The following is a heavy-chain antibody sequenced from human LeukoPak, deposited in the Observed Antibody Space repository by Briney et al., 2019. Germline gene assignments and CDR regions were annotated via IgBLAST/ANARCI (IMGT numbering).Heavy chain of an antibody. V-gene: IGHV1-46*01. Sequence: ASVKVSCKASGYTFTSYYMHWVRQAPGQGLEWMGIINPSGGSTSYAQKFQGRVTMTRDTSTSTAYMELRSLRSDDTAVYYCARGYPSSSWYSNDAFDIWGQGTMVTVSS. CDR2: INPSGGST. CDR3: ARGYPSSSWYSNDAFDI. D-gene: IGHD6-13*01. CDR1: GYTFTSYY. J-gene: IGHJ3*02.